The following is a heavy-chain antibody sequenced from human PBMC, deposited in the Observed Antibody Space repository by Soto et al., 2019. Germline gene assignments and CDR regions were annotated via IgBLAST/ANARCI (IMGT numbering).Heavy chain of an antibody. CDR3: ARDLVTMVRGVHNFDY. J-gene: IGHJ4*02. Sequence: GASVKVSCKASGYTFTSYGISWVRQAPGQGLEWMGWISAYNGNPNYAQKLQGRVTMTTDTSTSTAYMELRSLRSDDTAVYYCARDLVTMVRGVHNFDYWGQGTLVTVSS. CDR1: GYTFTSYG. V-gene: IGHV1-18*01. CDR2: ISAYNGNP. D-gene: IGHD3-10*01.